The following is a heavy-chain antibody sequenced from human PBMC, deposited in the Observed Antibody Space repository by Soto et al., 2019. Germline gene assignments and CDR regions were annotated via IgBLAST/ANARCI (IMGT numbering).Heavy chain of an antibody. Sequence: LVPPRQTLTLPCTSSGVSVITNSLFISWILHPPGKAREWRARIDWDDDKYYSTTLKTRLTIYKDTSKNQVVLTMTNMEPVDTATYYCARIISGSSVYFDYWGQGTPVTVSS. CDR1: GVSVITNSLF. CDR3: ARIISGSSVYFDY. CDR2: IDWDDDK. J-gene: IGHJ4*02. V-gene: IGHV2-70*11. D-gene: IGHD6-25*01.